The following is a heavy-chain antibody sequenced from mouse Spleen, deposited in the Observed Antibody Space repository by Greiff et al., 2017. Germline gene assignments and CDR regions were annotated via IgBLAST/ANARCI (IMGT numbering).Heavy chain of an antibody. CDR2: IWSGGST. V-gene: IGHV2-2*01. Sequence: VKLQESGPGLVQLSQSLSITCPVAGFPLTSYGVHWVRQSQGKGLERLGVIWSGGSTDYNASFISRLSISKDNSKSQVFFKMNSLQADDTAIYYCASSNSGGFAYWGQGTLVTVSA. CDR3: ASSNSGGFAY. J-gene: IGHJ3*01. CDR1: GFPLTSYG. D-gene: IGHD4-1*01.